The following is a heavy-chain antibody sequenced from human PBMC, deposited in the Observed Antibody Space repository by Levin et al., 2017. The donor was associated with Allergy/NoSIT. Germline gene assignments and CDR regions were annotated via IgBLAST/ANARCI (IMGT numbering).Heavy chain of an antibody. Sequence: GESLKISCKASGYNFMHYWIGWVRRMPGKGLEWMAVIYPGDSDTRYSPSFQGQVTMSADRSINTAYLQWSSLQASDTAMYYCARSVSYRGDPRYFDYWGQGTLVTVSS. CDR3: ARSVSYRGDPRYFDY. CDR1: GYNFMHYW. J-gene: IGHJ4*02. V-gene: IGHV5-51*01. D-gene: IGHD2-21*01. CDR2: IYPGDSDT.